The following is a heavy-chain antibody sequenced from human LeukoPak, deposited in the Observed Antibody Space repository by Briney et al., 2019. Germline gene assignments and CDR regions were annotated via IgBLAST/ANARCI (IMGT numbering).Heavy chain of an antibody. CDR3: ARGKYNWKGEGENWFDP. CDR2: ICSGSSYI. J-gene: IGHJ5*02. CDR1: GFTFSSYG. V-gene: IGHV3-21*01. Sequence: PGGSLRLSCAASGFTFSSYGMHWVRQAPGKGLECVSCICSGSSYIYYSDSVKGRFTISRDNAKNSLYLQMNNLRVEDTAVYYCARGKYNWKGEGENWFDPWGQGTLVIVSS. D-gene: IGHD1-20*01.